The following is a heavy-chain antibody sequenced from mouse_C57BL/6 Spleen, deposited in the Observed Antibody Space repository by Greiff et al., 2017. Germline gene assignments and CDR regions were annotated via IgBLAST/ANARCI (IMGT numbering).Heavy chain of an antibody. Sequence: EVQLQQSGAELVRPGASVKLSCTASGFNIKDDYMHWVKQRPEQGLEWIGWIDPENGDTEYASKFQGKATITADTSSNTAYLQLSSLTSEDTAVYYCTTGRYSHDYWGQGTTLTVSS. CDR2: IDPENGDT. V-gene: IGHV14-4*01. CDR3: TTGRYSHDY. J-gene: IGHJ2*01. CDR1: GFNIKDDY. D-gene: IGHD1-1*02.